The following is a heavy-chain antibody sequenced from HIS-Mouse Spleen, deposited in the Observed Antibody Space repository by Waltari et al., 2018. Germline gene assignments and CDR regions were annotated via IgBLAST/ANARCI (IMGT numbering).Heavy chain of an antibody. CDR3: ARIAEGYTSGWYAFDY. CDR2: IDWDDDK. Sequence: QVTLRESGPALVKPTQTLTLTCTFSGFSLTTSVMCVCWIRQPPGKALEWLARIDWDDDKYYSTSLKTRLTISRDTSKNQVVLTMTNMDPLDTATYYCARIAEGYTSGWYAFDYWGQGTLVTVSS. V-gene: IGHV2-70*15. CDR1: GFSLTTSVMC. D-gene: IGHD6-19*01. J-gene: IGHJ4*02.